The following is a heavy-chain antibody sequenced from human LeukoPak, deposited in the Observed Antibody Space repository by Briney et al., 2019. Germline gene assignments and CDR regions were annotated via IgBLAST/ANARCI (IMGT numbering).Heavy chain of an antibody. V-gene: IGHV3-23*01. CDR2: ISASANNA. CDR1: GFAFGRYA. J-gene: IGHJ5*02. CDR3: AREGVPVHIEDWFDP. Sequence: PGGSLRLSCTASGFAFGRYAMNWIRQTPAKALEWVSAISASANNAYYADSVEGRFTVSRDNTNNTLFLQMNGLRAEDTAIYFCAREGVPVHIEDWFDPWGQGTLVTVSS. D-gene: IGHD5-12*01.